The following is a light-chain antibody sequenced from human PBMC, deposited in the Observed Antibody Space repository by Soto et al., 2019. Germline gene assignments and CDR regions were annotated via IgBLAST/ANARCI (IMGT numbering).Light chain of an antibody. CDR1: QSVSSY. J-gene: IGKJ1*01. CDR3: QQRSNWPWT. CDR2: DAS. V-gene: IGKV3-11*01. Sequence: EIVLTQSPATLSSSPGERATLSCRASQSVSSYLAWYQQKPGQAPRLLIYDASNRATGIPARFSGSGSGTDFTLTISSLEPEDFAVYYCQQRSNWPWTFGQGTEVEI.